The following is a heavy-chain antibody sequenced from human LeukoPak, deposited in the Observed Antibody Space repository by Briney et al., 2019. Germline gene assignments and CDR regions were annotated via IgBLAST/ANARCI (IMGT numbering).Heavy chain of an antibody. CDR1: GFSVSGYY. CDR3: ARHHPSLDY. V-gene: IGHV4-59*02. CDR2: IHYSGRT. Sequence: PSETLSLTCAVSGFSVSGYYWSWVRQFPGRRLEWIGYIHYSGRTNYNPSLKSRITLSLETSSNQISLELSSVTAADTAVYYCARHHPSLDYWGQGTLVTVSS. J-gene: IGHJ4*02.